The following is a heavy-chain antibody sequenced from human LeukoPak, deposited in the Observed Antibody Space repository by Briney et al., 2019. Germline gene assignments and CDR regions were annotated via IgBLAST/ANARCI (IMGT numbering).Heavy chain of an antibody. J-gene: IGHJ4*02. CDR1: GFIFTDYW. D-gene: IGHD4-17*01. V-gene: IGHV3-7*01. CDR2: IKEDGSEK. CDR3: ARGRSVDY. Sequence: PGGSLRLSCAASGFIFTDYWMYWVRQAPGRGLAWVANIKEDGSEKNYVDSVKGRFTISRDNAKNSVYLQMNSLRVEDTAVYYCARGRSVDYWGQGTLVTVSS.